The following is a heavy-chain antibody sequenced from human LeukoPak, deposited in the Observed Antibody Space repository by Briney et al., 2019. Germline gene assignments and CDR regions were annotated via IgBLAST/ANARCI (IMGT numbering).Heavy chain of an antibody. J-gene: IGHJ3*02. CDR2: INHSGST. CDR1: GGSFSGYY. D-gene: IGHD5-18*01. Sequence: ASETLSLTWAVYGGSFSGYYWSWIRQPPGKGLEWVGEINHSGSTNYNPSLKSRVTISVDTSKNQFSLKLSSVTAADTAVYYCAGPNTAMVIDAFDIWGQGTMVTVSS. CDR3: AGPNTAMVIDAFDI. V-gene: IGHV4-34*01.